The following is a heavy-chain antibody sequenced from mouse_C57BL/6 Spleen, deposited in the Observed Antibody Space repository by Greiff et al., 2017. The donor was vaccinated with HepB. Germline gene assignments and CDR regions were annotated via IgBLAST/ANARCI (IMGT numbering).Heavy chain of an antibody. CDR2: INPNNGGT. CDR1: GYTFTDYY. CDR3: ARKGALRYYFDY. D-gene: IGHD1-1*01. V-gene: IGHV1-26*01. J-gene: IGHJ2*01. Sequence: VQLQQSGPELVKPGASVKISCKASGYTFTDYYMNWVKQSHGKSLEWIGDINPNNGGTSYNQKFKGKATLTVDKSSSTAYMELRSLTSEDSAVYNCARKGALRYYFDYWGQGTTLTVSS.